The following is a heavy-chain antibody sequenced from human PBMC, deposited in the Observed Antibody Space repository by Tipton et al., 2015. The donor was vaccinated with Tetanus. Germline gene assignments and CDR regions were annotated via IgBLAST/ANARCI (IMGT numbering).Heavy chain of an antibody. V-gene: IGHV3-72*01. J-gene: IGHJ6*02. CDR3: ASHFWTGYYIRGSYYYGMDV. CDR1: GFTITDHY. D-gene: IGHD3/OR15-3a*01. Sequence: SLRLSCAASGFTITDHYMDWVRQAPGKGLEWVGRSRNRANNYSPQYAASVKGRFTTSRDDSRNAMYLQMNSLNTEDTAVYYCASHFWTGYYIRGSYYYGMDVWGQGTTVIVSS. CDR2: SRNRANNYSP.